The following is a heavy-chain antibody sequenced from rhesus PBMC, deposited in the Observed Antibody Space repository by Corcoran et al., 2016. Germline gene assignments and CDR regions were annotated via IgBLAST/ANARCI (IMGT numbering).Heavy chain of an antibody. CDR1: GGSIRSNW. Sequence: QLQLQESGPGLVKPSETLSLSCAVSGGSIRSNWWSWIRQPPGKGLEWIGRISSSGATTNYTPSVTGRVTISTDTSKNQFSLKLTSVASADTAVYYCAGRHRSTQTFEYWGQGVLVTVSS. J-gene: IGHJ4*01. V-gene: IGHV4-173*01. CDR3: AGRHRSTQTFEY. D-gene: IGHD1-44*02. CDR2: ISSSGATT.